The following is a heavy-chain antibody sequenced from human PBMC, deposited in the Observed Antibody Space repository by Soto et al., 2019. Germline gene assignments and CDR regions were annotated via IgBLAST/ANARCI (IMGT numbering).Heavy chain of an antibody. Sequence: ASETLSLTCTVSGGSVSNGYYYWSWVRQNPGKGLEWIGHIYHSGRTYYNPSLKSRVSISVDTSKSQFSLHLSSVTASDTAVYYCASRPSGSGFDPWGQGTLVTVSS. D-gene: IGHD1-26*01. CDR1: GGSVSNGYYY. CDR2: IYHSGRT. J-gene: IGHJ5*02. CDR3: ASRPSGSGFDP. V-gene: IGHV4-30-4*08.